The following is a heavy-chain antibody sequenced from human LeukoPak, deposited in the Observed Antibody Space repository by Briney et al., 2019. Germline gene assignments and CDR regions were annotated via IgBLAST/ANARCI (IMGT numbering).Heavy chain of an antibody. V-gene: IGHV3-30*03. Sequence: GGSLRLSCAASGFTFSSYGMHWVRQAPGKGLEWVAVISYDGSNKYYADSVKGRFTISRDNAKNSLYLQMNSLRAEDTALYHCARAVAGNGGYFYWYMDVWGKGTTVTVSS. CDR1: GFTFSSYG. CDR3: ARAVAGNGGYFYWYMDV. CDR2: ISYDGSNK. D-gene: IGHD6-19*01. J-gene: IGHJ6*03.